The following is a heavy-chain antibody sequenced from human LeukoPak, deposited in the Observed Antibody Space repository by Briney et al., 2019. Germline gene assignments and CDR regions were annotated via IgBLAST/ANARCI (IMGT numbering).Heavy chain of an antibody. CDR3: ARDLGIRVAGPFLVY. J-gene: IGHJ4*02. D-gene: IGHD6-19*01. CDR2: ISYDGSNK. Sequence: PGGSLRLSCAASGFTFSSYGMHWVRQAPGKGLEWVAVISYDGSNKYYADSVKGRFTISRDNSKNTLYLQMNSLSAEDTAVYYCARDLGIRVAGPFLVYWGQGSLVTVSS. CDR1: GFTFSSYG. V-gene: IGHV3-30*03.